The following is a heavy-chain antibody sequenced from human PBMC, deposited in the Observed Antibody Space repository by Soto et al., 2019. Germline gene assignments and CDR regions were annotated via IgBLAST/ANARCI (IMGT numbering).Heavy chain of an antibody. CDR3: AGDFTANAFDI. V-gene: IGHV3-21*01. CDR2: ITSGSSYI. D-gene: IGHD2-21*02. CDR1: GFTFSSYN. Sequence: VQLVESGGGVVQPGRSLRLSCAASGFTFSSYNMNWVRQAPGKGLEWVSSITSGSSYIYYADSVKGRFTISRDNVKNSLYLQLNSLRAEDTALYYCAGDFTANAFDIWGQGTMVTVSS. J-gene: IGHJ3*02.